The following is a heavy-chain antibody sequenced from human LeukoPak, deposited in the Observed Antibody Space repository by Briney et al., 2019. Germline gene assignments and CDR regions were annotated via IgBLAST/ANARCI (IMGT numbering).Heavy chain of an antibody. Sequence: PSETLSLTCTVSGGSISSYYWSWIRQPAGKGLEWIGRIYTSGSTNYNPSLKSRVTISVDTSKNQFSLKLSSVTAADTAVYYCASLTYSGSYYRGFLGGFDYWGQGTLVTVSS. CDR2: IYTSGST. J-gene: IGHJ4*02. D-gene: IGHD1-26*01. V-gene: IGHV4-4*07. CDR1: GGSISSYY. CDR3: ASLTYSGSYYRGFLGGFDY.